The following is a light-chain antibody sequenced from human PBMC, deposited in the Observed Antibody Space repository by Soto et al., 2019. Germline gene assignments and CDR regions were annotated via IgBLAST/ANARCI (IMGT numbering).Light chain of an antibody. CDR2: AAS. CDR3: QQSYSHPLT. CDR1: QTISSF. V-gene: IGKV1-39*01. Sequence: DIPMTQSPSSLSASVGDRVTITCRASQTISSFLNWYQHKPGKAPKLLIYAASSLQSGVPSRFSGSGSGTDFTLTISSLQPEDFETYYCQQSYSHPLTFGPGTKVDIK. J-gene: IGKJ3*01.